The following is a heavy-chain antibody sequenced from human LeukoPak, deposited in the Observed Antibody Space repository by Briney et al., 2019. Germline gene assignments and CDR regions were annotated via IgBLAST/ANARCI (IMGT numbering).Heavy chain of an antibody. J-gene: IGHJ6*03. D-gene: IGHD2-15*01. CDR1: GFTFSSYA. CDR2: ISVSGGST. Sequence: GGSLRPSCAASGFTFSSYAMSWVRQAPGKGLEWGSAISVSGGSTYYADSVKGRFTNSRHNSKNTLYMQMNSLRAEDTGVYYCAEGVADMDVWGKGTTVTVSS. CDR3: AEGVADMDV. V-gene: IGHV3-23*01.